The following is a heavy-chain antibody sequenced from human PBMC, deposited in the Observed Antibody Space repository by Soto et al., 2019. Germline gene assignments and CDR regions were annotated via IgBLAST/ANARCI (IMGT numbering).Heavy chain of an antibody. CDR3: ARLAYSSSWYWDRYYYYGMDV. CDR1: GYSFTSYW. V-gene: IGHV5-10-1*03. CDR2: IDPSDSYT. Sequence: EVQLVQSGAEVKQPGESLRISCKGSGYSFTSYWISWVRQMPGKGLEWTGRIDPSDSYTNYSPSFQGHVTISADKSISTAYLQWSSLKAADTAMYYCARLAYSSSWYWDRYYYYGMDVWGQGTTVTVSS. J-gene: IGHJ6*02. D-gene: IGHD6-13*01.